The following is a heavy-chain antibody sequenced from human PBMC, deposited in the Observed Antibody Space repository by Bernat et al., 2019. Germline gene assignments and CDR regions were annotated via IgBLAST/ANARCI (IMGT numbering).Heavy chain of an antibody. CDR3: ARHGGSWYEGGDY. CDR1: GYSFPSYW. Sequence: VELVGGGGGGRGPGGSLKVSCRGSGYSFPSYWIGWVRQMPGKGLEWMGIIYPGDSATSYSPSLQGQVTISADKYISTAYLQWSSLKASDTAMYYCARHGGSWYEGGDYGGQGTLVTVSS. CDR2: IYPGDSAT. D-gene: IGHD6-13*01. J-gene: IGHJ4*02. V-gene: IGHV5-51*01.